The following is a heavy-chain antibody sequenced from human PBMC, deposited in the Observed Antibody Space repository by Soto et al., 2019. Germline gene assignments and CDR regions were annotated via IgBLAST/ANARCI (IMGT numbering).Heavy chain of an antibody. V-gene: IGHV1-8*01. CDR1: GYTFNSYD. Sequence: ASVKVSCQASGYTFNSYDINWVRQATGQGLEWMGWMNPNSGNTGYTQKFQGRVTMTRNTSISTAYMELSSLRSEETAVYYCARGPITIHYYYQYYMDVWGKGTTVTVSS. D-gene: IGHD3-3*01. J-gene: IGHJ6*03. CDR3: ARGPITIHYYYQYYMDV. CDR2: MNPNSGNT.